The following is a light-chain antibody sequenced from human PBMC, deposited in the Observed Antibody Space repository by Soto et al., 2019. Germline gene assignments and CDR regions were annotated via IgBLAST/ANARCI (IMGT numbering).Light chain of an antibody. CDR3: SSYTSSSTLVV. J-gene: IGLJ2*01. CDR1: SSDVGGYNY. Sequence: QSALTQPASVSGSPGQSITISCTGTSSDVGGYNYVSWYQQHPGKAPKLMIYEVSNRPSGVPHRFSGSKSGNTASLTISGLQAEDEADYYCSSYTSSSTLVVFGGGTKLTVL. CDR2: EVS. V-gene: IGLV2-14*01.